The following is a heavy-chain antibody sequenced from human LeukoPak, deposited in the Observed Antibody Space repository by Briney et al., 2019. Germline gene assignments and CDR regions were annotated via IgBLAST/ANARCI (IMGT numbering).Heavy chain of an antibody. CDR2: ISWNSGSI. J-gene: IGHJ4*02. D-gene: IGHD2-21*02. V-gene: IGHV3-9*01. CDR1: GFTFDDYA. Sequence: PGGSLRLSCAASGFTFDDYAMHWVRQAPGKGLERVSGISWNSGSIGYADSVKGRFTISRDNAKNSLYLQMNSLRAEDTALYYCAKVMEYCGGDCYSGFDYWGQGTLVAVSS. CDR3: AKVMEYCGGDCYSGFDY.